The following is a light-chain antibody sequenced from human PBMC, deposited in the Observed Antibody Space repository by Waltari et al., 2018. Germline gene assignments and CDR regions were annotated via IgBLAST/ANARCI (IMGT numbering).Light chain of an antibody. CDR2: RNN. J-gene: IGLJ3*02. CDR1: TSNIGVNF. V-gene: IGLV1-47*01. CDR3: AAWDDSLSGPV. Sequence: QSVLTQPPSASGTPGQSVTISCSGSTSNIGVNFVSWYQQFPGTAPKRLLYRNNTRPSGVPYLFSGSKSGASASLSISGLRSEDEADYYCAAWDDSLSGPVFGGGTELTVL.